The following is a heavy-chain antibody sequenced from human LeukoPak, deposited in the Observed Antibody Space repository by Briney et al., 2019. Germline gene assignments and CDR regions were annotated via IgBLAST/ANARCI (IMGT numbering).Heavy chain of an antibody. CDR2: MNPNSGNT. CDR1: GYTFTSYD. D-gene: IGHD6-13*01. CDR3: ARVGSSWYGDAFDI. V-gene: IGHV1-8*01. J-gene: IGHJ3*02. Sequence: ASVKVSCKASGYTFTSYDINWVRQATGQGLEWMGWMNPNSGNTGYAQKFQGRVTMTRNTSISTAYMELSSLRSEDTAVYYCARVGSSWYGDAFDIWGQGTMVTVSS.